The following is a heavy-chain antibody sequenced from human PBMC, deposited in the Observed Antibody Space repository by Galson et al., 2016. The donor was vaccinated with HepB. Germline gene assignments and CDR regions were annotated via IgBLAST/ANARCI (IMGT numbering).Heavy chain of an antibody. CDR3: VKTQGYSTGWYGMDV. D-gene: IGHD6-19*01. Sequence: SLRLSCAASGFIFGNYAMTWVRQAPGEGLEWVSVISGSGDSTYYADSVKGRFTTSRDNFKSTPSLQMNSLRAEDTAVYYCVKTQGYSTGWYGMDVWGQGTTVTVSS. J-gene: IGHJ6*02. CDR2: ISGSGDST. V-gene: IGHV3-23*01. CDR1: GFIFGNYA.